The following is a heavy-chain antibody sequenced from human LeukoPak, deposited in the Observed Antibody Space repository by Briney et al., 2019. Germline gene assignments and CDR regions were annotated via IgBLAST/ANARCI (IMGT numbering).Heavy chain of an antibody. CDR3: ATSIAAHSKFDY. J-gene: IGHJ4*02. D-gene: IGHD6-6*01. Sequence: SETLSLTCAVYGGSFSGYYWSWIRQPPGKGLEWIGEINHSGSTNYNPSLKSRVTISVDTSKNQFSLKLSSVTAADTAVYYCATSIAAHSKFDYWGQGTLVTVSS. V-gene: IGHV4-34*01. CDR1: GGSFSGYY. CDR2: INHSGST.